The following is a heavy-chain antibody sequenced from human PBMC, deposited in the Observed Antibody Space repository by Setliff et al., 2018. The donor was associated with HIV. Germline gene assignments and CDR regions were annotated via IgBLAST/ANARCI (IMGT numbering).Heavy chain of an antibody. J-gene: IGHJ5*02. V-gene: IGHV3-7*01. D-gene: IGHD3-3*01. CDR1: GFTLSGYW. CDR3: VKDVLKFWSGSGALDL. CDR2: IKQDGSEK. Sequence: PGESLKISCAASGFTLSGYWLSWVRQAPGKGLEWVASIKQDGSEKYYVDSLKGRFAISRDNAKNSLYLQMNSLRAEDTAVYYCVKDVLKFWSGSGALDLWGPGTLVTVSS.